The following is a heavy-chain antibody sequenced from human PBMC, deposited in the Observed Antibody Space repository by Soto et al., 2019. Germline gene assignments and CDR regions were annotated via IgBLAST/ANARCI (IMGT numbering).Heavy chain of an antibody. Sequence: ETLSLTCTVSGGSISSSSYYWGWIRQPPGKGLEWIGSIYYSGSTYYNPSLKSRVTISVDTSKNQFSLKLSSVTAADTAVYYCASSRGYSYGSIDYWGQGTLVTVSS. CDR1: GGSISSSSYY. V-gene: IGHV4-39*01. CDR2: IYYSGST. J-gene: IGHJ4*02. CDR3: ASSRGYSYGSIDY. D-gene: IGHD5-18*01.